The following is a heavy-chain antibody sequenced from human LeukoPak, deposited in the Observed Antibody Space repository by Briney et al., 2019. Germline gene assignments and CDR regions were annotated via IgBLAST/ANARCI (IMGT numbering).Heavy chain of an antibody. J-gene: IGHJ4*02. CDR2: INHSGST. D-gene: IGHD3-22*01. CDR3: ARGGYNDSSGYRL. V-gene: IGHV4-34*01. CDR1: GGSFSGYY. Sequence: PSETLSLTCAVYGGSFSGYYWSWIRQPPGKGLEWIGEINHSGSTNYNPSLKSRVTISVDTSKNQFSLKLSSVTAADTAVYYCARGGYNDSSGYRLWGQGTLVTVSS.